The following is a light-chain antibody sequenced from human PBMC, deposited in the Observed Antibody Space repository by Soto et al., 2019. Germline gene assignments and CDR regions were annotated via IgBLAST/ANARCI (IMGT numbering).Light chain of an antibody. CDR2: RNN. CDR3: AARDDSLSSVV. V-gene: IGLV1-47*01. Sequence: QSVLTQPHSASGTPGQRVTISCSGSGSNIGSNYVYWYQQLPGTAPKLLIYRNNQRPSGVPDRFSGSKSGTSASLAISGLRSEDEADYYCAARDDSLSSVVFGGGTQLTVL. J-gene: IGLJ2*01. CDR1: GSNIGSNY.